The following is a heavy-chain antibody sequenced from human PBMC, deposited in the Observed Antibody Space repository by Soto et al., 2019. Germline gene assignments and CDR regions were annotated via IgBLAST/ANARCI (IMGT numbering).Heavy chain of an antibody. CDR2: ISAYNGNT. D-gene: IGHD1-26*01. CDR1: GYTFTSYG. Sequence: ASGKVSSRASGYTFTSYGISWVRQAPGQGLEWMGWISAYNGNTNYAQKLQGRVTMTTDTSTSTAYMELRSLRSDDTAVYYCARRSHYRYYFDYWGQGTLVTVSS. J-gene: IGHJ4*02. CDR3: ARRSHYRYYFDY. V-gene: IGHV1-18*01.